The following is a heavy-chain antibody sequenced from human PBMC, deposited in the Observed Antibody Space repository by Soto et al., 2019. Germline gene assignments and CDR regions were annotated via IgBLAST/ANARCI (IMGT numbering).Heavy chain of an antibody. CDR1: GFTISNNY. CDR2: IDNGGDT. CDR3: ARGGSLYYYYGIDV. J-gene: IGHJ6*02. D-gene: IGHD3-16*01. Sequence: HPGGSLRLSCAASGFTISNNYMTWVPQAPGKGLEWVSLIDNGGDTYYADSVKGRFTLSRDSSKNTLYLQMNSLRAEDTAVYNCARGGSLYYYYGIDVWGQGTTVTVSS. V-gene: IGHV3-53*01.